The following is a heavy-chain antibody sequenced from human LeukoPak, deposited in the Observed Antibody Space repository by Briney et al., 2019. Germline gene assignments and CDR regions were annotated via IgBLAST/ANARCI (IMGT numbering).Heavy chain of an antibody. CDR1: GYTFTSYD. CDR2: MNPNSGDT. J-gene: IGHJ4*02. D-gene: IGHD1-1*01. CDR3: ARDRGTWNDDGFDY. V-gene: IGHV1-8*01. Sequence: ASVKVSCKASGYTFTSYDVNWVRQATGQGLEWMGWMNPNSGDTGYALKFQGRVTMSRSTSINTAYMELGSLRSEDTAVYYCARDRGTWNDDGFDYWGQGTLVTVSS.